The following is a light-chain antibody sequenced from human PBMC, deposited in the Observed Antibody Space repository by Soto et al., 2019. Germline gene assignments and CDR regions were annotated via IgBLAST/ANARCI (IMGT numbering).Light chain of an antibody. Sequence: DIQMTQSPSTLSASVGDRVTITCRASQSISSWLAWYQQKPGKAPKLLIYDASSLESGVPSRFSDSGSGTEFTLTISSXQPDDFATYYCQQYNSYSWTFGQGTKVDIK. CDR2: DAS. J-gene: IGKJ1*01. V-gene: IGKV1-5*01. CDR3: QQYNSYSWT. CDR1: QSISSW.